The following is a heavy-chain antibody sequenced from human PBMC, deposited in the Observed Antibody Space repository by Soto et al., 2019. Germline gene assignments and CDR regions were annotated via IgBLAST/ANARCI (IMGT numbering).Heavy chain of an antibody. V-gene: IGHV4-31*03. CDR1: GGSISSGGYY. CDR3: ARAATYYDFWSGYPALDY. Sequence: PSETLSLTCTVSGGSISSGGYYWSWTRQHPGKGLEWIGYIYYSGSTYYNPSLKSRVTISVDTSKNQFSLKLSSVTAADTAVYYCARAATYYDFWSGYPALDYWGQGTLVTVSS. J-gene: IGHJ4*02. D-gene: IGHD3-3*01. CDR2: IYYSGST.